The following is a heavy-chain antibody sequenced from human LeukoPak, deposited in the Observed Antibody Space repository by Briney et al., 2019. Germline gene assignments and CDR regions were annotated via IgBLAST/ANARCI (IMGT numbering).Heavy chain of an antibody. J-gene: IGHJ4*02. CDR3: ARLYRYCSGGDCYPYYFDN. D-gene: IGHD2-15*01. CDR2: IYPGDSDV. CDR1: GYSFTIYW. Sequence: GESLKISCEGSGYSFTIYWIGWVRQMPGKGLDWMGIIYPGDSDVRYNPSFQGQVTISDDKSINTAYLQWSSLKASDTAMYYCARLYRYCSGGDCYPYYFDNWGQGTLVTVSS. V-gene: IGHV5-51*01.